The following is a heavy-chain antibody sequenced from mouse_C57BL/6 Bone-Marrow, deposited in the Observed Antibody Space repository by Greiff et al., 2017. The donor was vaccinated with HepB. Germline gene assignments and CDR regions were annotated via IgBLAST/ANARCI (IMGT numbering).Heavy chain of an antibody. V-gene: IGHV5-17*01. D-gene: IGHD1-1*01. CDR2: ISSGSSTI. CDR1: GFTFSDYG. CDR3: ARGGYYYGSSSDWYFDV. Sequence: EVKLEESGGGLVKPGGSLKLSCADSGFTFSDYGMHWVRQAPEKGLEWVANISSGSSTIYYADTVKGRLPISRDNAKNTLFLQMTSLRSADTAMYSCARGGYYYGSSSDWYFDVWGTGTTVTVSS. J-gene: IGHJ1*03.